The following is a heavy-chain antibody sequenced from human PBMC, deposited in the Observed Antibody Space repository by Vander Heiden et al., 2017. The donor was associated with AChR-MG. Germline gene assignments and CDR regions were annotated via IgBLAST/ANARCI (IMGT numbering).Heavy chain of an antibody. CDR3: ARSREITFGGVLVEGCHV. CDR1: GFDFPNYW. D-gene: IGHD3-16*02. V-gene: IGHV5-51*03. CDR2: IYPGDSDI. J-gene: IGHJ3*01. Sequence: EVQLVQSGGEVKLPGESPSISCKASGFDFPNYWIGWARQTPGKGLEWMGIIYPGDSDIRYSQSFRGQVTISADTSITTAYLRWSSLKASDTAMYYCARSREITFGGVLVEGCHVWAQGTMGTVSS.